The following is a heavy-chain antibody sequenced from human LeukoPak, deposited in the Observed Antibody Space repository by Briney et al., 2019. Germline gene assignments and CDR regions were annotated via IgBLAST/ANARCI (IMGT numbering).Heavy chain of an antibody. CDR3: VTDITMVRGLITTVDAFDI. Sequence: PGRSLRLSCAASGFTFSTYTMSWVRQAPGKGLEWVGRIRSKTDGGTTDYAAPVKGRFTISRDDSKNTLSLQMDSLKAEDTAVYYCVTDITMVRGLITTVDAFDIWGHGTMVTVSS. D-gene: IGHD3-10*01. CDR2: IRSKTDGGTT. V-gene: IGHV3-15*01. CDR1: GFTFSTYT. J-gene: IGHJ3*02.